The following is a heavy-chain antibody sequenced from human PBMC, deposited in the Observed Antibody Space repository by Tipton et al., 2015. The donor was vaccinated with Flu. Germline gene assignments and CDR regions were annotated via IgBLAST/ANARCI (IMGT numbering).Heavy chain of an antibody. CDR1: GGSISSYY. D-gene: IGHD3-3*01. J-gene: IGHJ4*02. Sequence: TLSLTCTVSGGSISSYYWSWIRQPPGKGLEWIGYIYYSGSTNYNPSLKSRVTISADTSKNQFSLKLSSVTAADTAVYYCARASPLESGYYDFWRGYLPHPVDYWGQGTLVTVSS. CDR2: IYYSGST. V-gene: IGHV4-59*01. CDR3: ARASPLESGYYDFWRGYLPHPVDY.